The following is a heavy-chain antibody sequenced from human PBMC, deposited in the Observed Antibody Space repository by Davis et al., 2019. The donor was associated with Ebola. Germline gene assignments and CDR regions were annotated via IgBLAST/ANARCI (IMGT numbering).Heavy chain of an antibody. CDR3: ATAQTGSSSWLDC. CDR2: IKSKTDGGTT. Sequence: GESLKISCAASGFTFSTYMMNWVRQAPGKGLEWVGRIKSKTDGGTTDYGAPVKGRFTISRDDSKDTQYLQMNSLKVEDTAVYYCATAQTGSSSWLDCWGQGTLVTVSS. V-gene: IGHV3-15*01. J-gene: IGHJ4*02. CDR1: GFTFSTYM. D-gene: IGHD6-13*01.